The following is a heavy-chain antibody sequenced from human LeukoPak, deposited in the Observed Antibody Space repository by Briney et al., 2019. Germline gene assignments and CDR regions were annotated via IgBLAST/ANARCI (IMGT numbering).Heavy chain of an antibody. CDR2: IYHSGST. V-gene: IGHV4-34*01. J-gene: IGHJ4*02. D-gene: IGHD6-19*01. Sequence: PSETLSLTCAVYGGSFSGYYWSWVRQPPGKGLEWIGYIYHSGSTYYNPSLKSRVTISVDRSKNQFSLKLSFVTAADTAVYYCARASPSGLTFDYWGQGTLVTVSS. CDR1: GGSFSGYY. CDR3: ARASPSGLTFDY.